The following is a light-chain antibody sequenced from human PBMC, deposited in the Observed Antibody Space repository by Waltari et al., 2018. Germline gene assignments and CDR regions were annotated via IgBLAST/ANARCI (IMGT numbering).Light chain of an antibody. Sequence: CRESQNISTYLNWYQQKPGKDPELLIYAASNLKSGVPSRLSGSGSGTDFTLTISSLQPEDIATFYCQQSYGAPYTFGQGTKLEI. J-gene: IGKJ2*01. CDR2: AAS. V-gene: IGKV1-39*01. CDR3: QQSYGAPYT. CDR1: QNISTY.